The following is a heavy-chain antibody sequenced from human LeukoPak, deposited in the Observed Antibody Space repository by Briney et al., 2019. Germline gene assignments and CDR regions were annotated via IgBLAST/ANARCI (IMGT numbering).Heavy chain of an antibody. J-gene: IGHJ6*02. CDR2: TYWNGGST. CDR3: ARDGTRYCSSSSCYSGYYYYGMDV. V-gene: IGHV3-20*04. D-gene: IGHD2-2*02. CDR1: GFNFEDYG. Sequence: PGGSLRLSCAASGFNFEDYGMSWVRQAPGKGLEWVSGTYWNGGSTGYADSVKGRFTTSRDNAKNSLYLQMNSLSAEDTAFYYCARDGTRYCSSSSCYSGYYYYGMDVWGQGTTVTVSS.